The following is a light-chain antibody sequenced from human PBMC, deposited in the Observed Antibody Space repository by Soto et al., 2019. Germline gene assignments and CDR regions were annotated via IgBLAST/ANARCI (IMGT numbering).Light chain of an antibody. V-gene: IGKV1-6*01. CDR2: AAS. J-gene: IGKJ1*01. CDR1: QNINSL. CDR3: LQDYNYTWT. Sequence: IQMTQSPSTLSASVGDRVNITCRASQNINSLLAWYQKKPGKVPNLLIYAASSLQSGVPSRFSGSGSGTDFNLTISRLQTEDFATYECLQDYNYTWTVGQGTKVEIK.